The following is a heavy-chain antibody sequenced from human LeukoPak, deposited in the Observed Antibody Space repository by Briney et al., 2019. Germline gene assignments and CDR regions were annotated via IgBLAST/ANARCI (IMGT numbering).Heavy chain of an antibody. CDR3: ARASSESSGWYL. Sequence: ASVKVSCKASGGTFSSYAISWVRQAPGQGLEWMGGITPIFGTANYAQKFQGRVTITADESTSTAYMELSSLRSEDTAVYYCARASSESSGWYLWGQGTLVTVSS. CDR1: GGTFSSYA. D-gene: IGHD6-19*01. CDR2: ITPIFGTA. J-gene: IGHJ4*02. V-gene: IGHV1-69*01.